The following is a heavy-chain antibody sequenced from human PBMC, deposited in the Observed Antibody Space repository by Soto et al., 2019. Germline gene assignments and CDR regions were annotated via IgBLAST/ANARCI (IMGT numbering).Heavy chain of an antibody. V-gene: IGHV1-69*12. CDR3: ARGNHRWLQLWYFDL. D-gene: IGHD5-12*01. Sequence: QVQLVQSGAEVKKPGSSVKVSCKASGGTFSNYPISWVRQAPGQGLEWMGGIIPIFGTVNYAQKFQGRVTITADESTSTAYMELSSLRSEDTAVYCCARGNHRWLQLWYFDLWGRGTLVTVSS. CDR2: IIPIFGTV. CDR1: GGTFSNYP. J-gene: IGHJ2*01.